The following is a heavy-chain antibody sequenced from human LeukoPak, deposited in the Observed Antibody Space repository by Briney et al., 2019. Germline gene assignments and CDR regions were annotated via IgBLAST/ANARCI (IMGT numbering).Heavy chain of an antibody. J-gene: IGHJ5*02. CDR2: IYYSGST. CDR3: ARGNGEYYGSGSYYWFDP. D-gene: IGHD3-10*01. CDR1: GGSISSFY. Sequence: SETLSLTCTVSGGSISSFYWGWIRQPPGKRLEWIGYIYYSGSTNYNPSLKSRVTISVDTSKNQFSLKLSSVTAADTAVYYCARGNGEYYGSGSYYWFDPWGQGTLVTVSS. V-gene: IGHV4-59*01.